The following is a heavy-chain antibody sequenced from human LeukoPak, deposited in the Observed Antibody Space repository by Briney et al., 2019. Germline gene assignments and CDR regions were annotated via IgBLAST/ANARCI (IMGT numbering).Heavy chain of an antibody. J-gene: IGHJ6*03. CDR1: GFTFDEYA. V-gene: IGHV3-9*01. D-gene: IGHD6-19*01. CDR3: ARETLSRIAVAGTVNYYYYMDV. CDR2: ISWNSGSI. Sequence: GRSLRLSCAASGFTFDEYAMHWVRQAPGKGLEWVSGISWNSGSIGYADSVKGRFTISRDNAKNSLYLQMNSLRAEDTALYYCARETLSRIAVAGTVNYYYYMDVWGKGTTVTVSS.